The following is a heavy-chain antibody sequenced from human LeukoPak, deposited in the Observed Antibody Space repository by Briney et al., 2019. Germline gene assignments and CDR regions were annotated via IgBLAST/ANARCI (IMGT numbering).Heavy chain of an antibody. Sequence: GGSLRFSCAASGFTFSSYAMSWVRQAPGKGLEWVSGISVSGGSTSYADSVKGRFTISRDNAKNTLYLQMNSLRAEDTAVYYCARGYSGYFYYWGQGTLVTVSS. CDR3: ARGYSGYFYY. CDR2: ISVSGGST. CDR1: GFTFSSYA. D-gene: IGHD5-12*01. J-gene: IGHJ4*02. V-gene: IGHV3-23*01.